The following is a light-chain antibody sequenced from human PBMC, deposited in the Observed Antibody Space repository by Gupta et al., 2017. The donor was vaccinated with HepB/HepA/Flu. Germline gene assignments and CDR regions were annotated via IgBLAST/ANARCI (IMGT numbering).Light chain of an antibody. J-gene: IGLJ2*01. Sequence: QSVLPQSTSVSGTPGQRVTISCSGSSSNVGRNNVNWYQQLPGTDPKLLIYYNDERPSGVPDRISGSKSGTSASLAISGLQSEDEADYYCAAWDTSLNVVVFGGGTKLTVL. CDR1: SSNVGRNN. V-gene: IGLV1-44*01. CDR3: AAWDTSLNVVV. CDR2: YND.